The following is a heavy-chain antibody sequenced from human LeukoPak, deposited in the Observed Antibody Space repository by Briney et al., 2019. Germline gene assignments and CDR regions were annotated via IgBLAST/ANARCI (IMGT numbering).Heavy chain of an antibody. D-gene: IGHD2-15*01. V-gene: IGHV3-74*01. CDR1: GFIFSLYC. CDR3: AKQLGYCSDGSCYFPY. Sequence: PGGSLRLSCAASGFIFSLYCMHWVRQAPGKGPMWVSRICPDGTGISYADSVKARFTTSRDNAKSTLCLQMNSLRAEDTAVYYCAKQLGYCSDGSCYFPYWGQGTLVTVSS. CDR2: ICPDGTGI. J-gene: IGHJ4*02.